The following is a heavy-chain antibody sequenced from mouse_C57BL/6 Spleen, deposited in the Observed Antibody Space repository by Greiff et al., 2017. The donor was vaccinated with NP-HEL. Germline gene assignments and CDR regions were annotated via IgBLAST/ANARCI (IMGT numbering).Heavy chain of an antibody. CDR2: ISYDGSN. CDR1: GYSITSGYY. Sequence: EVHLVESGPGLVKPSQSLSLTCSVTGYSITSGYYWNWIRQFPGNKLEWMGYISYDGSNNYNPSLKNRISITRDTSKNQFFLKLNSVTTEDTATYYCARAGLPLAMDYWGQGTSVTVSS. CDR3: ARAGLPLAMDY. V-gene: IGHV3-6*01. D-gene: IGHD2-4*01. J-gene: IGHJ4*01.